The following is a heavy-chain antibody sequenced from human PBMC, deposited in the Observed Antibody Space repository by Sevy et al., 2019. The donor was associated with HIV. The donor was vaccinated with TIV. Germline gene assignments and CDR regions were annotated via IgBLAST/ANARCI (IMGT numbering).Heavy chain of an antibody. CDR2: IKYDGSEI. Sequence: GGSLRLSCAASGFNINTYWMNWVRQAPGKGLEWVANIKYDGSEIYYVDSVRGCFTISKDNARNLVYLQMNSLRAEDTALYYCVRAIVIEGSFWGQGTLVTVSS. J-gene: IGHJ4*02. CDR1: GFNINTYW. V-gene: IGHV3-7*01. CDR3: VRAIVIEGSF. D-gene: IGHD2-2*01.